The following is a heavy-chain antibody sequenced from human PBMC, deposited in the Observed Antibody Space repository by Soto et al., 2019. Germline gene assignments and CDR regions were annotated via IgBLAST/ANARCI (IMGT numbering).Heavy chain of an antibody. CDR1: GGSINSYY. CDR3: ARLTTIITGAFDD. V-gene: IGHV4-59*12. Sequence: SETLSLTCSVSGGSINSYYWSWIRQPPGKGLEWVGYIYYTGSTNYNPSLESRVSISIDTSKNEFSLNLASVTAADTAVYYCARLTTIITGAFDDWGLGTVVTVSS. J-gene: IGHJ4*02. D-gene: IGHD7-27*01. CDR2: IYYTGST.